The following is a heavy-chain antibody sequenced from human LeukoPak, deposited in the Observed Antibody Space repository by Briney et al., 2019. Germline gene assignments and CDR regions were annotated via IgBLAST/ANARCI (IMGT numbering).Heavy chain of an antibody. V-gene: IGHV1-69*04. CDR1: GGTFSSYA. CDR2: IIPILGIA. J-gene: IGHJ1*01. D-gene: IGHD3-3*02. Sequence: SVKVSCKASGGTFSSYAISWVRQAPGQGLEWMGRIIPILGIANYAQKFQGRVTITADKSTSTAYMELSSLRSEDTAVYYCARRELAGGPFQHWGQGTLVTVSS. CDR3: ARRELAGGPFQH.